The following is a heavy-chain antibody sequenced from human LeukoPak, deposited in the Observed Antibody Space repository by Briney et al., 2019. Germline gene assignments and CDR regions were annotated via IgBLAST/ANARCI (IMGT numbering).Heavy chain of an antibody. D-gene: IGHD6-6*01. CDR1: GFTFSRNS. J-gene: IGHJ2*01. V-gene: IGHV3-21*01. CDR3: AKASANYWYFDL. Sequence: GGSLRLSCAASGFTFSRNSMNWVRQAPGKGLEWVSSITGSSSFISYADSVKGRFTISRDNAGNSLYLQINSLRAEDTAVYYCAKASANYWYFDLWGRGTLVTVSS. CDR2: ITGSSSFI.